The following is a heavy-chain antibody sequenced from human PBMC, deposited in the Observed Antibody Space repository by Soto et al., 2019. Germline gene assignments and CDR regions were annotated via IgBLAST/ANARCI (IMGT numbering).Heavy chain of an antibody. D-gene: IGHD3-9*01. Sequence: GGSLRLSCAASGFTFSDYYMSWIRQAPGKGLEWVSYISSSGSTIYYADSVKGRFTISRDNAKNSLYLQMNSLRAEDTAVYYCARSDYAILTGQGSPNFDYWGQGTLVTVSS. CDR2: ISSSGSTI. CDR3: ARSDYAILTGQGSPNFDY. CDR1: GFTFSDYY. V-gene: IGHV3-11*01. J-gene: IGHJ4*02.